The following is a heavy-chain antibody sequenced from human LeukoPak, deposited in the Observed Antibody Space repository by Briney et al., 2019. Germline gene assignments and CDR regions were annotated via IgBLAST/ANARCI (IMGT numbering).Heavy chain of an antibody. CDR1: GGSFSGYY. CDR3: ARGQVAAPPY. CDR2: INHSGST. V-gene: IGHV4-34*01. D-gene: IGHD6-19*01. Sequence: SGTLSLTCAVYGGSFSGYYWSWIRQPPGKGLEWIGEINHSGSTNYNPSPKSRVTLPVDTSKNQFSLKLSSVTAADTAVYYCARGQVAAPPYWGQGTLVTVSS. J-gene: IGHJ4*02.